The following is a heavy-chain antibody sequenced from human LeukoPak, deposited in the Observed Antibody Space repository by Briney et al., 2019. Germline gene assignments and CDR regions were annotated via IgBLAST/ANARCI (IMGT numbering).Heavy chain of an antibody. CDR3: ARDSSSGWPDWFDP. D-gene: IGHD6-19*01. V-gene: IGHV1-18*01. CDR2: ISAYNGNT. Sequence: ASVKVSFTASGYTFTSYGISWVRQALGQGLERMGWISAYNGNTNYAQKLQGRVTMTTDTSTSTAHMELRSLRSDDTAVYYCARDSSSGWPDWFDPWGQGTLVTGSS. CDR1: GYTFTSYG. J-gene: IGHJ5*02.